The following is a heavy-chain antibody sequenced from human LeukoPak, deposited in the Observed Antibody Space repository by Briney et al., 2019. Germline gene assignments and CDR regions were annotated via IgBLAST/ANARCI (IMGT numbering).Heavy chain of an antibody. CDR1: GYTFTSYA. CDR2: INAGNGNT. D-gene: IGHD3-16*01. Sequence: ASVKVSCKASGYTFTSYAMHWVRQAPGQRLEWMGWINAGNGNTKYSQKFQGRVTITRDTSASTAYMELSSPRSEDTAVYYCARDGVTPDAFDIWGQGTMVTVSS. J-gene: IGHJ3*02. V-gene: IGHV1-3*01. CDR3: ARDGVTPDAFDI.